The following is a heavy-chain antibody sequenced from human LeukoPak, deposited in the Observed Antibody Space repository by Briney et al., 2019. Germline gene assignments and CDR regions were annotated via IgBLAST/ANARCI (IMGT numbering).Heavy chain of an antibody. J-gene: IGHJ4*02. CDR3: ARGMNGRYCSGGSCYSLVDY. V-gene: IGHV1-69*13. CDR1: GGTFISYA. CDR2: IIPIFGTA. D-gene: IGHD2-15*01. Sequence: ASVKVSCKASGGTFISYAISWVRQAPGQGLEWMGGIIPIFGTANYAQKFQGRVTITADESTSTAYMELSSLRSEDTAVYYCARGMNGRYCSGGSCYSLVDYWGQGTLVTVSS.